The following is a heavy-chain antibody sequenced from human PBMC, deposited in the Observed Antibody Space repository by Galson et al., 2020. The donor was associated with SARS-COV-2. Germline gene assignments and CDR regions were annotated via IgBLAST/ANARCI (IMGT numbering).Heavy chain of an antibody. D-gene: IGHD6-19*01. V-gene: IGHV3-48*03. CDR2: ISGSDYTI. CDR3: ARGATSSGWYLPDAFDI. J-gene: IGHJ3*02. Sequence: GESLKISCAASGFTFSSYDMNWVRQAPGKGLEWVSSISGSDYTIYYADSVKGRFTISRDNAKNSLYLQMNSLRAEDTAVYYFARGATSSGWYLPDAFDIWGQGTMVTVSS. CDR1: GFTFSSYD.